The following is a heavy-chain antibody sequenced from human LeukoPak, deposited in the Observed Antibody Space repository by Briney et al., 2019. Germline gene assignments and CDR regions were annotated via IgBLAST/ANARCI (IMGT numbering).Heavy chain of an antibody. J-gene: IGHJ6*02. V-gene: IGHV1-8*02. CDR2: MNPNSGNT. D-gene: IGHD6-13*01. Sequence: ASVKVSCKATGYTFTGYYMHWVRQAPGQGLEWMGWMNPNSGNTGYAQKFRGRVTMTRNTSISTAYMELSSLRSEDTAVYYCARGLRSSSWYNYYYYGMDVWGQGTTVTVSS. CDR3: ARGLRSSSWYNYYYYGMDV. CDR1: GYTFTGYY.